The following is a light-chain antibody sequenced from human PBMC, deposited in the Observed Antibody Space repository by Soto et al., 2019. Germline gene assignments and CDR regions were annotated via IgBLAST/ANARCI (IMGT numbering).Light chain of an antibody. CDR1: QSISSY. CDR2: AAS. J-gene: IGKJ4*01. CDR3: QQYYSNPELT. V-gene: IGKV1-39*01. Sequence: DIQMTQSPSSLSASVGDRVTITCRASQSISSYLNWYQQKPGKAPKLLIYAASSLQSGVPSRFSGSGSGTDFTLTISSLQSEDVAVYYCQQYYSNPELTFGGGTKVEIK.